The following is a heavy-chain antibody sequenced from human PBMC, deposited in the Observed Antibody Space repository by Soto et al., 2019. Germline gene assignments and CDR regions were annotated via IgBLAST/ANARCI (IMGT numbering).Heavy chain of an antibody. CDR1: GGTFSSYA. CDR3: ARDRVSLSDGIPLNWFDP. Sequence: SVKVSCKASGGTFSSYAISWVRQAPGQGLEWMGGIIPIFGTANYAQKFQGRVTITADESTSTAYMELSSLRSEDTAVYYCARDRVSLSDGIPLNWFDPWGQGTLVTVSS. J-gene: IGHJ5*02. V-gene: IGHV1-69*13. CDR2: IIPIFGTA. D-gene: IGHD1-20*01.